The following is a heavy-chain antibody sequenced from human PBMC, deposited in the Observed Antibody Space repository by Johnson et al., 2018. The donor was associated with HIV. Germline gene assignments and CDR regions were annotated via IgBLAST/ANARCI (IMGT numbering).Heavy chain of an antibody. D-gene: IGHD6-13*01. V-gene: IGHV3-7*01. J-gene: IGHJ3*01. CDR3: ARDGEWQQLPLGDAFDV. CDR1: GFTFSSYA. Sequence: VQLVESGGGVVLPGGSLRLSCAASGFTFSSYAMHWVRQAPGKGLEWVANIKQGGSEKYYVDSVKGRFTISRDNAKKSLYLQMNSLRAEDTSMYYCARDGEWQQLPLGDAFDVWGQGTMVTVSS. CDR2: IKQGGSEK.